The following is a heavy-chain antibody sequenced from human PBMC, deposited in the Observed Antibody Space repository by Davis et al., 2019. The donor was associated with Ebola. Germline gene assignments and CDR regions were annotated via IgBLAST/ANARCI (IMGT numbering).Heavy chain of an antibody. CDR2: IYYSGST. V-gene: IGHV4-59*01. CDR1: GGSISNYY. Sequence: MPSETLSLTCTVSGGSISNYYWSWIRQPPGQGLEWIGYIYYSGSTKYNPSLKSRVMMSVDTSKNQFSLRLNSVTAADTAVYHCARVGRYTYNGMDVWGLGTTVTVSS. J-gene: IGHJ6*02. CDR3: ARVGRYTYNGMDV. D-gene: IGHD2-2*02.